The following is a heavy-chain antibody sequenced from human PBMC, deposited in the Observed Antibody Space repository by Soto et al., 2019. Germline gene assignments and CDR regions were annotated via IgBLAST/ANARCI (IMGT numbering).Heavy chain of an antibody. D-gene: IGHD6-25*01. Sequence: QITLKESGPTLVKPTQNLTLTCSFSGFSLSTSGVGVGWIRQPPGKALEWLALIYWDDDKRYSPSLKSRLTITKDTSKNQVVLTMTKMDPVDTATYYCAHRAAAVEPTGAEYFQHWGQGTLVTVSS. CDR1: GFSLSTSGVG. CDR2: IYWDDDK. V-gene: IGHV2-5*02. J-gene: IGHJ1*01. CDR3: AHRAAAVEPTGAEYFQH.